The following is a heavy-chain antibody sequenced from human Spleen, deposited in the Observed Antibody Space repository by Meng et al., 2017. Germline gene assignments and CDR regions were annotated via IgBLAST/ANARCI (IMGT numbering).Heavy chain of an antibody. CDR2: IYYSGST. CDR1: GGPISSYY. Sequence: SETLSLTCTVSGGPISSYYWSWIRQPPGKGLEWIGYIYYSGSTNYNPSLKSRVTISVDTSKNQFSLKLSSVTAADTAVYYCARAPRSDVEWLDYFGMDVWGQGTTVTVSS. V-gene: IGHV4-59*01. CDR3: ARAPRSDVEWLDYFGMDV. D-gene: IGHD3-3*01. J-gene: IGHJ6*02.